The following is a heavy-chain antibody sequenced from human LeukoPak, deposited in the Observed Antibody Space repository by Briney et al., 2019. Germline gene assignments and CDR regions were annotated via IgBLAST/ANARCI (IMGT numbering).Heavy chain of an antibody. CDR2: INPNSGGT. J-gene: IGHJ5*02. CDR1: GYTFTGYY. Sequence: ASVKVSCKASGYTFTGYYMHWVRQAPGQGLEWMGWINPNSGGTNYAQKFQGRVTMTRDTSISTAYMELSRLRSDDTAVYYCARAWPQTARSITMVWGVIIPLNWFDPWGQGTLVTVSS. CDR3: ARAWPQTARSITMVWGVIIPLNWFDP. V-gene: IGHV1-2*02. D-gene: IGHD3-10*01.